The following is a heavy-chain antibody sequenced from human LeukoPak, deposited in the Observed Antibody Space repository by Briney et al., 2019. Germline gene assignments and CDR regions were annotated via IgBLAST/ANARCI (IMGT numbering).Heavy chain of an antibody. Sequence: GGSLRLPCAASGFTFSSYSMNWVRQAPGKGLEWVSPISSSSSYIYYADSVKGRFTISRDNAKNSLYLQMNSLRAEDTAVYYCARGFGELLPLDYWGQGTLVTVSS. J-gene: IGHJ4*02. CDR2: ISSSSSYI. CDR1: GFTFSSYS. CDR3: ARGFGELLPLDY. D-gene: IGHD3-10*01. V-gene: IGHV3-21*01.